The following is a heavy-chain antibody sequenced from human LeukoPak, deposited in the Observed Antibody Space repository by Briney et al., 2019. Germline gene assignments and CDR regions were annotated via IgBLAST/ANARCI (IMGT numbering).Heavy chain of an antibody. V-gene: IGHV1-69*13. D-gene: IGHD6-19*01. CDR2: IIPIFGTA. CDR1: GGTFSSCA. Sequence: SVKVSCKASGGTFSSCAISCVRQAPGQGLEWMGGIIPIFGTANYAQKFQGRVTITADESTSTAYMELSSLRSEDTAVYYCAREGYSSGWYGGFFDYWGQGTLVTVSS. CDR3: AREGYSSGWYGGFFDY. J-gene: IGHJ4*02.